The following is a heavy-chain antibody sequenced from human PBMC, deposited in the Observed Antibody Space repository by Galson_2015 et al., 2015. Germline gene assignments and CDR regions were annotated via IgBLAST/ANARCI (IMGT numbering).Heavy chain of an antibody. CDR3: ARDSSWSGNWFDP. CDR2: ISGSGATT. D-gene: IGHD6-13*01. CDR1: GFTFSSFG. Sequence: SLRLSCAASGFTFSSFGMSWVRQAPGKGLEWVSAISGSGATTYYADSVKGRFTISRDNAKNTLYLQMNSLRAEDTAVYYCARDSSWSGNWFDPWGQGTLVTVSS. V-gene: IGHV3-23*01. J-gene: IGHJ5*02.